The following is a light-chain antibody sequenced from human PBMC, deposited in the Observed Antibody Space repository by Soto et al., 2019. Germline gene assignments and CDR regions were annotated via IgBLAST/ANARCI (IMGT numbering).Light chain of an antibody. CDR2: AAS. V-gene: IGKV1-9*01. CDR3: QQYNRYWT. Sequence: NQFTQSPSSLSASEGDRVTITCRASQGISNYLAWYQQRPGKAPKLLIYAASSLETGVPSRFSGSGSGTEFTLTISSLQPDDFATYYCQQYNRYWTFGQGSNVDIK. CDR1: QGISNY. J-gene: IGKJ1*01.